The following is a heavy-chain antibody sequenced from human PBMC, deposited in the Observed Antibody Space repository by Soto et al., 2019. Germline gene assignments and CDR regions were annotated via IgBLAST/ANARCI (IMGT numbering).Heavy chain of an antibody. Sequence: QVQLVQSGAEVKKPGSSVKVSCKAFGGTFSSYAISWVRQAPGQGLEWMGGIIPIFGTANYAQKFQGRVTITADESTSTAYMELSSLRSEDTAVYYCASLRYYYDSSGYPTYWFDPWGQGTLVTVSS. CDR1: GGTFSSYA. CDR3: ASLRYYYDSSGYPTYWFDP. D-gene: IGHD3-22*01. V-gene: IGHV1-69*01. J-gene: IGHJ5*02. CDR2: IIPIFGTA.